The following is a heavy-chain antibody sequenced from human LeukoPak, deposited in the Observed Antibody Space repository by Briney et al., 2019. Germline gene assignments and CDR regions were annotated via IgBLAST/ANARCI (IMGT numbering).Heavy chain of an antibody. J-gene: IGHJ4*02. V-gene: IGHV4-28*05. CDR1: GSSIASRNW. D-gene: IGHD3-10*01. CDR3: ARKSDAKSYYPD. CDR2: IYYTGSI. Sequence: PSETLSLTCSVSGSSIASRNWWGWIRQPPGRGLEWIGYIYYTGSIYYNPSLKSRVTMSVDTSKSQFSLRLSSVTAVDTAVYYCARKSDAKSYYPDWGQGTLVTVSS.